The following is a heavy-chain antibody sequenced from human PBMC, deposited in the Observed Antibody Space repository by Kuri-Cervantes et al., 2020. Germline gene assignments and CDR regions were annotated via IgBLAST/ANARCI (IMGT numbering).Heavy chain of an antibody. CDR2: ISGSGGST. D-gene: IGHD3-3*01. CDR1: GFTFSSYA. Sequence: GGSLRLSCAASGFTFSSYAMSWVRQAPGKGLEWVSAISGSGGSTYYADSVKGRFTISRDNSENTLYLQMNSLRAEDTAVYYCARAYDFWSGYNGMDVWGQGTTVTVSS. V-gene: IGHV3-23*01. J-gene: IGHJ6*02. CDR3: ARAYDFWSGYNGMDV.